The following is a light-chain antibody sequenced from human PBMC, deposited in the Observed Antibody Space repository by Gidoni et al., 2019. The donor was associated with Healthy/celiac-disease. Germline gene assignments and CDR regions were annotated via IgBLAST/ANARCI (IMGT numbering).Light chain of an antibody. J-gene: IGLJ1*01. CDR3: QAWDSSTEGV. Sequence: SYELTHPPSVSVSPGQTASITCSGDKLGDKYACWYQQKPGQSPVLVIYQDSKRPPGIHERFSGSNSGKTATLTISGTQAMDEADYYCQAWDSSTEGVFGTGTKVTVL. V-gene: IGLV3-1*01. CDR2: QDS. CDR1: KLGDKY.